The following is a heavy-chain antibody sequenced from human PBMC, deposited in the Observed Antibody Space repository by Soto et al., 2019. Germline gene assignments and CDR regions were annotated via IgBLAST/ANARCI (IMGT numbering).Heavy chain of an antibody. V-gene: IGHV5-51*01. J-gene: IGHJ5*02. CDR3: ASVVPAAHGGYRYNWFDP. CDR1: GYGFTSYW. D-gene: IGHD2-2*01. CDR2: IYPGDSDT. Sequence: PGESLKISCKGSGYGFTSYWIGWVRQMPGKGLEWMGIIYPGDSDTRYSPSFQGQVTISADKSISTAYLQWSSLKASDTAMYYCASVVPAAHGGYRYNWFDPWGQGTMVTVSS.